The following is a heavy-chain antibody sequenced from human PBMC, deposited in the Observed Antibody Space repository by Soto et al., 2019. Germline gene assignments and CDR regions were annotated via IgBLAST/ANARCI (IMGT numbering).Heavy chain of an antibody. J-gene: IGHJ5*02. Sequence: GGSLRLSCAASGLTFSSYAMHWVRQAPGKGLEWVAVISYDGSNKYYADSVKGRFTISRDNSKNTLYLQMNSLRAEDTAVYYCARDTYDFWSGYNNWFDPWGQGTLVTVSS. D-gene: IGHD3-3*01. V-gene: IGHV3-30-3*01. CDR3: ARDTYDFWSGYNNWFDP. CDR1: GLTFSSYA. CDR2: ISYDGSNK.